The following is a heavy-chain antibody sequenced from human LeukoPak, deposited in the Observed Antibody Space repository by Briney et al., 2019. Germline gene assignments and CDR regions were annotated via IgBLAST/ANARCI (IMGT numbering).Heavy chain of an antibody. D-gene: IGHD3-22*01. CDR2: IYPGDSDT. J-gene: IGHJ4*02. CDR3: ARAEVVKEYYFDY. Sequence: KVSCKASGYTFINYYIHWVRQMPGKGLEWMGIIYPGDSDTRYSPSFQGQVTISADKSISTAYLQWSSLKASDTAMYYCARAEVVKEYYFDYWGQGTLVTVSS. V-gene: IGHV5-51*01. CDR1: GYTFINYY.